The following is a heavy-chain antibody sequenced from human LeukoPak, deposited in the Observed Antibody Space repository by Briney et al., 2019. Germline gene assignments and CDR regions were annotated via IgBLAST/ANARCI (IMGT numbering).Heavy chain of an antibody. CDR1: GFTFSSYA. Sequence: GRSLRLSCAASGFTFSSYAMNWVRQAPGKGLEWVSGISDGGGATYYADSVKGRFTISRDNSKNTLYLQMNSLRAEDTAAYYCVHGYYFDYWGQGTLVTVSS. CDR3: VHGYYFDY. D-gene: IGHD3-10*01. CDR2: ISDGGGAT. J-gene: IGHJ4*02. V-gene: IGHV3-23*01.